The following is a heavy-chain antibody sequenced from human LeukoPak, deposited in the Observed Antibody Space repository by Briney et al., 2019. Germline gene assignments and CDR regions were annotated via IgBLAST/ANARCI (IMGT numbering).Heavy chain of an antibody. V-gene: IGHV1-24*01. CDR1: GYTLTELS. CDR3: ATDLPCGGDCYSQYFQH. CDR2: FDPEDGET. Sequence: ASVKVSCKVSGYTLTELSMHWVRQAPGKGLEWMGGFDPEDGETIYAQKFRGRVTMTEDTSTDTAYMELSSLRSEDTAVYYCATDLPCGGDCYSQYFQHWGQGTLVTVSS. J-gene: IGHJ1*01. D-gene: IGHD2-21*02.